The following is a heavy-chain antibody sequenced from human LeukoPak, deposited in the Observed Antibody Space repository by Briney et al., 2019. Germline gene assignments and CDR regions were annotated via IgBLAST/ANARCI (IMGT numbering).Heavy chain of an antibody. CDR2: ISVSGNT. J-gene: IGHJ4*02. CDR3: AKAPVTTCSGAYCYPFDY. D-gene: IGHD2-21*01. V-gene: IGHV3-23*01. Sequence: GGSLRLSCAASGFTLSSHAMSWVRQVPGKGLEWVSAISVSGNTYHADSVKGRFTISRDSSKNTLYLQMNRLRAEDAAVYYCAKAPVTTCSGAYCYPFDYWGQGTLVTVSS. CDR1: GFTLSSHA.